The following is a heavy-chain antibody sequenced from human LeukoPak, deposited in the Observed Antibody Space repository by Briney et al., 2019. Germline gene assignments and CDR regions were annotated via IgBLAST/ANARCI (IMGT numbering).Heavy chain of an antibody. J-gene: IGHJ5*02. Sequence: SETLSLTCTVSGGSISSYYWSWIRQPPGKGLEWIGYIYYSGSTSYNPSLKSRVTISVDTSKNQFSLKLSSVTAADTAVYYCAGDAAVAENWFDPWGQGTLVTVSS. CDR3: AGDAAVAENWFDP. D-gene: IGHD6-19*01. V-gene: IGHV4-59*01. CDR1: GGSISSYY. CDR2: IYYSGST.